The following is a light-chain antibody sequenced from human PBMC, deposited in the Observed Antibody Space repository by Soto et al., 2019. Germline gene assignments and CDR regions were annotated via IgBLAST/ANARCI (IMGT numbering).Light chain of an antibody. CDR3: GTWDSSLSAV. V-gene: IGLV1-51*01. CDR2: DNN. J-gene: IGLJ1*01. CDR1: SSNIGNNY. Sequence: SVLTQPPSVSAAPGQKVTLSCSGSSSNIGNNYVSWYQQLPGTAPKLLIYDNNKRPSGIPDRFSGSKSGTSATLGITGLQTGDEADYYCGTWDSSLSAVFGTGTKV.